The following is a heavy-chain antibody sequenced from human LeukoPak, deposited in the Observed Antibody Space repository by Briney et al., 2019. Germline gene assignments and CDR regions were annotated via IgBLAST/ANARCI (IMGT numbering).Heavy chain of an antibody. Sequence: ASVKVSCKASGYTFTSYAMHWVRQAPGQRLEWMGWINAGNGNTKYSQKFQGRVTITRDTSASTAYMELSSLRSEDTAMYYCARAAGDSYGYRYYFDYWGQGTLVTVSS. D-gene: IGHD5-18*01. CDR2: INAGNGNT. CDR1: GYTFTSYA. CDR3: ARAAGDSYGYRYYFDY. J-gene: IGHJ4*02. V-gene: IGHV1-3*01.